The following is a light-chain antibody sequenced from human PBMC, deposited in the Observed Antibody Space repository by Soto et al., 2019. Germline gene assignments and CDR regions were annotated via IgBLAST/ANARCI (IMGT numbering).Light chain of an antibody. Sequence: AIRMTQSPSSLSASTGDRVTITCRASQGISRYLDWYQQKPGKAPKLLIYAASTLQSGVPSRFSGSGSGTDFTLTISCLQSEDFATYYCQQYYSYPRTFGQGTKVEIK. CDR1: QGISRY. CDR3: QQYYSYPRT. J-gene: IGKJ1*01. V-gene: IGKV1-8*01. CDR2: AAS.